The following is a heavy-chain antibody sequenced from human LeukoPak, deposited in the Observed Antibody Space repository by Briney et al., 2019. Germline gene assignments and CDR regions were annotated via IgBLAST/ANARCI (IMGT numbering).Heavy chain of an antibody. CDR1: GFTVSTNC. CDR2: IYSGGTT. Sequence: GGSLRLSCAASGFTVSTNCMTWVRQAPGKGLEWVSTIYSGGTTYYADSVMGRFTISRHNSRNTPYLQMNSLRAEDTAVYYCARVDTVMAYYFDLWGQGTLVTVSS. J-gene: IGHJ4*02. D-gene: IGHD5-18*01. V-gene: IGHV3-53*04. CDR3: ARVDTVMAYYFDL.